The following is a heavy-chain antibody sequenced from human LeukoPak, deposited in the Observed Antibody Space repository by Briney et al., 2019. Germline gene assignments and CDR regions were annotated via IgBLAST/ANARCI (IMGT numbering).Heavy chain of an antibody. J-gene: IGHJ4*02. CDR2: ISSSSSYI. CDR1: GFTLSSYG. CDR3: ARVPRLGYYDSSGYSDVDY. V-gene: IGHV3-21*01. D-gene: IGHD3-22*01. Sequence: GGSLRLSCAASGFTLSSYGMSWVRQAPGKGLEWVSSISSSSSYIYYADSVKGRFTISRDNAKNSLYLQMNSLRAEDTAVYYCARVPRLGYYDSSGYSDVDYWGQGTLVTVSS.